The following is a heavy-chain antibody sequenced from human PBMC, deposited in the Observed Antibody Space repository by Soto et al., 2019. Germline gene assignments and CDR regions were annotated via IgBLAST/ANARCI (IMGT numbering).Heavy chain of an antibody. D-gene: IGHD4-17*01. J-gene: IGHJ4*02. CDR1: GYSFTTSG. V-gene: IGHV1-18*01. Sequence: GASVKVSCKASGYSFTTSGITWVRQAPGQGLEWMGWISTYNGNTNYAQKLQDRVTLTTDTSTSTAYMELRGLRSDDTAIYYCARRLYGDYDYWGQGTLVTVSS. CDR3: ARRLYGDYDY. CDR2: ISTYNGNT.